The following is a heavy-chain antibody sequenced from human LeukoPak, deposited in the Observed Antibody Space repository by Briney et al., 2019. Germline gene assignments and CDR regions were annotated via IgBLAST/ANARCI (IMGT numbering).Heavy chain of an antibody. J-gene: IGHJ6*03. D-gene: IGHD1-26*01. CDR3: AREGSGSSSGYYYYMDV. V-gene: IGHV6-1*01. CDR2: TYYRSKWYN. CDR1: GDSVSSNSAA. Sequence: SQTLSLTCAISGDSVSSNSAAWNWIRQSPSGGLEWLGRTYYRSKWYNDYAVSVKSRITINPDTSKNQFSLQLNSVTPEDTAVYYCAREGSGSSSGYYYYMDVWGKGTTVTVSS.